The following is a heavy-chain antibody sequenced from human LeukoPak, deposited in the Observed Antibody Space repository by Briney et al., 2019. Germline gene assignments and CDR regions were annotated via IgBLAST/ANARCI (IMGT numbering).Heavy chain of an antibody. CDR3: ARDSSYCSGGVCFDVFDI. CDR2: IKRDGSDT. J-gene: IGHJ3*02. Sequence: PGGSLRLSCAASGFTFSSYWMTWVRQAPGRGLEWVANIKRDGSDTHYLDSLKGRFTISRDNAKISLSLQMNSLRAEDTAVYYCARDSSYCSGGVCFDVFDIWGQGTMVVVSS. D-gene: IGHD2-8*02. CDR1: GFTFSSYW. V-gene: IGHV3-7*01.